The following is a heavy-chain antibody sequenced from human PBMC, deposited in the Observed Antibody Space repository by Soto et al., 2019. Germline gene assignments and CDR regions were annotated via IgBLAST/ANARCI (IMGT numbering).Heavy chain of an antibody. J-gene: IGHJ4*02. V-gene: IGHV1-69*13. CDR2: IIPIFGTA. D-gene: IGHD1-20*01. CDR1: GGTFSSYA. CDR3: ARAPPSGSITGTTYYFDY. Sequence: GASVKVSCKASGGTFSSYAISWVRQAPGQGLEWMGGIIPIFGTANYAQKFQGRGTITADESTSTAYMELSSLRSEDTAVYYCARAPPSGSITGTTYYFDYWGQGTLVTVSS.